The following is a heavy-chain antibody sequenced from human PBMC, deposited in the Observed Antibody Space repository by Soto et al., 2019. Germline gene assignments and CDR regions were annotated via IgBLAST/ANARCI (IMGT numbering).Heavy chain of an antibody. CDR1: GFTFSSYA. J-gene: IGHJ6*02. Sequence: QVQLVQSGAEVKKPGSSVKVSCKASGFTFSSYAISWVRQAPGQGLEWMGGIITISDTTNYAQKFQGRVTITADESTSTAYMELSSLRSEDMAVYYCARSQGSSTSLEIYYYYYYGIDVWGQGTTVTVSS. D-gene: IGHD2-2*01. CDR3: ARSQGSSTSLEIYYYYYYGIDV. CDR2: IITISDTT. V-gene: IGHV1-69*01.